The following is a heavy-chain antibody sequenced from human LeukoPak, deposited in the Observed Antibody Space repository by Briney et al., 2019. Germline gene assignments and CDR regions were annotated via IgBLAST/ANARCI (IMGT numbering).Heavy chain of an antibody. CDR2: IYYSGST. D-gene: IGHD6-13*01. V-gene: IGHV4-59*01. J-gene: IGHJ3*02. CDR1: GGSISSYY. Sequence: SETLSLTCTVSGGSISSYYWSWIRQPPGKGLEWIGYIYYSGSTNYNPSLKSRVIISVDTSKNQFSLKLSSVTAADTAVYYCARGAAAGHWNDAFDIWGQGTMVTVSS. CDR3: ARGAAAGHWNDAFDI.